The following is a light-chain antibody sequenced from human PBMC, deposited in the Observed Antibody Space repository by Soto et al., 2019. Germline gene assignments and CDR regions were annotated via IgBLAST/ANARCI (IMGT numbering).Light chain of an antibody. CDR3: QSYDSSLSAVV. J-gene: IGLJ2*01. CDR2: ANT. V-gene: IGLV1-40*01. Sequence: QSVLTQPPSVSGAPGQRVTISCTGSSSNIGAGYDVHWYQQLPGTAPKLLIYANTNRPSGVPDRFSGSKSGTLASLAITGLQAEDEADYYCQSYDSSLSAVVFGGGTKLTVL. CDR1: SSNIGAGYD.